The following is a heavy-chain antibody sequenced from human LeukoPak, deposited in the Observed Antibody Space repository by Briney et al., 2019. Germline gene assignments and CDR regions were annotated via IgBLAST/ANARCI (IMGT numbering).Heavy chain of an antibody. CDR1: GFTFSSYA. CDR2: ISGSGGSK. CDR3: AKIPQQLVLGYFDY. V-gene: IGHV3-23*01. Sequence: GGSLSLSCAASGFTFSSYAMSWVRQPPGKGLEWVSAISGSGGSKYYADSVKGRFTISRENSKNTLYLQMNSLRAEDTAVYYCAKIPQQLVLGYFDYWGQGTLVTVSS. D-gene: IGHD6-13*01. J-gene: IGHJ4*02.